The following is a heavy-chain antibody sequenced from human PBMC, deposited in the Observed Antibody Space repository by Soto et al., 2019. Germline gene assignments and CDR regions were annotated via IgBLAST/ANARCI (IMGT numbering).Heavy chain of an antibody. V-gene: IGHV4-30-4*01. J-gene: IGHJ4*02. CDR1: GGSISSGDYY. CDR3: ARNENYYDSSGIGY. CDR2: IYYSGSS. Sequence: QVQLQESGPGLVKPSQTLSLTCTVSGGSISSGDYYWGWIRQPPGKGLEWIGYIYYSGSSHYNPSLKSRVTISVDPSKNQFSLKLSSVTAADTAVYYCARNENYYDSSGIGYWGQGTLVTVSS. D-gene: IGHD3-22*01.